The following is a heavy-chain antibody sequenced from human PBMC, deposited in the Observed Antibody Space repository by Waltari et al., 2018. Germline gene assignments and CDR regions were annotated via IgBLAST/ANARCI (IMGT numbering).Heavy chain of an antibody. CDR3: ARYYHDVSGYIY. CDR2: IDGDDAK. Sequence: QVTLRESGPALVKPTQTLTLTCTFSGFSLSIPKMCVSWLRQPPGKALEWLARIDGDDAKYYSTSLKSRLTISKDTSKNQVVLRMTNMDPVDTATYYCARYYHDVSGYIYWGQGTLVTVSS. J-gene: IGHJ4*02. CDR1: GFSLSIPKMC. V-gene: IGHV2-70*15. D-gene: IGHD3-22*01.